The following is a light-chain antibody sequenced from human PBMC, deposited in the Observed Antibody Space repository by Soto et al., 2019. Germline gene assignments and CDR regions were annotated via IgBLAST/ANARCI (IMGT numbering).Light chain of an antibody. CDR1: QSVSNK. CDR2: GAS. V-gene: IGKV3-15*01. CDR3: QEYNHWHPVT. J-gene: IGKJ4*01. Sequence: IGLTKYTETLSLSPGERATLSCRASQSVSNKLAWYQQKPGQAPRLLIYGASTRATGIPARFSGSGSGTEFSLTISSLQSEDFAVYYCQEYNHWHPVTFGGGTKVDIK.